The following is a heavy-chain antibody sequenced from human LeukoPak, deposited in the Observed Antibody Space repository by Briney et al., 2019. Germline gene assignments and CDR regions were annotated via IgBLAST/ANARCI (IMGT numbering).Heavy chain of an antibody. CDR2: INPNSGGT. D-gene: IGHD3-10*01. CDR1: GYTLTGYY. CDR3: ARDYYGSGSYYSRVDP. Sequence: ASVKVSCKASGYTLTGYYMHWVRQAPGQGLEWMGWINPNSGGTNYAQKFQGRVTMTRDTSISTAYMELSRLRSDDTAVYYCARDYYGSGSYYSRVDPWGQGTLVTVSS. J-gene: IGHJ5*02. V-gene: IGHV1-2*02.